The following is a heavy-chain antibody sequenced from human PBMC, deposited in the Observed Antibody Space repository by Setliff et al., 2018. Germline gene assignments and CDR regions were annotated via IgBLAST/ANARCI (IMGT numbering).Heavy chain of an antibody. Sequence: PSETLSLTCSVSGDSMSSYYWSWIRQSPGRGLEWIGDLYYTGSTTYSPSLKSRVTISPDTSKNQFHLTLNSVTAADTAVYYCARGLRSPLGGTAFVPIHFDPWGRGVLVTVSS. CDR3: ARGLRSPLGGTAFVPIHFDP. CDR1: GDSMSSYY. J-gene: IGHJ5*02. D-gene: IGHD3-16*01. V-gene: IGHV4-59*01. CDR2: LYYTGST.